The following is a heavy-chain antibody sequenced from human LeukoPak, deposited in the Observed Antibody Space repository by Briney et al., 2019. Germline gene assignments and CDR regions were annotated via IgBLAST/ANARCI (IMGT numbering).Heavy chain of an antibody. D-gene: IGHD1-26*01. CDR2: IYDSGST. Sequence: SETLSLTCTVSGGSISSYYWSWIRQPPGKGLEWIGYIYDSGSTNYNPSLKSRVTISVDTSKNQFSLKLSSVTAADTAVYYCARLGRGSYFSYWGQGTLVTVSS. V-gene: IGHV4-59*12. J-gene: IGHJ4*02. CDR1: GGSISSYY. CDR3: ARLGRGSYFSY.